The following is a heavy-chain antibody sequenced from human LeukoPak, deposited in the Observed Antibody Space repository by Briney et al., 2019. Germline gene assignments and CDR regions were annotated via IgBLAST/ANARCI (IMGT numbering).Heavy chain of an antibody. CDR1: GFTFSSYW. D-gene: IGHD3-9*01. CDR2: ISGSGRQT. J-gene: IGHJ4*02. V-gene: IGHV3-23*01. CDR3: AKHLRTHVWFFDY. Sequence: PGGSLRLSCAASGFTFSSYWMSWVRQAPGKGLEWVSLISGSGRQTEYGDSVKGRFTISRDNSKNTLSLQINSLKAEDTAIYYCAKHLRTHVWFFDYWGQGTLVTVSS.